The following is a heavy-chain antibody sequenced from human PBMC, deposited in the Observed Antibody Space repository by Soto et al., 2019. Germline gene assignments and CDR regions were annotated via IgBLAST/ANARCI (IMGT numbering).Heavy chain of an antibody. D-gene: IGHD1-1*01. CDR2: ISNSGGST. J-gene: IGHJ4*01. Sequence: GGSLRLSCAASGFTFSSYAMSCASQAPGKGLEWVSSISNSGGSTYHADSVKGRFTISRDDSEKTLYLQMNSLRVEDAAIYSCAQGKISTTGLNYWGHGTLVTVSS. CDR1: GFTFSSYA. CDR3: AQGKISTTGLNY. V-gene: IGHV3-23*01.